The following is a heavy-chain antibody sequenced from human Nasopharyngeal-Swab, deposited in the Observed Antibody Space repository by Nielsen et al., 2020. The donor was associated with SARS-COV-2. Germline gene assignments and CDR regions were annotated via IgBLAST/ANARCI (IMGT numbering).Heavy chain of an antibody. J-gene: IGHJ4*02. Sequence: GGSLRLSCTASGYTFSSYWMHWVRQAPGKGLVWVSRINIEGSVTDYADSVKGRFTISRDHARNTLYLQMSSLRAEDSAVYYCTRDIGGKYGYWGQGSLVTVSS. CDR3: TRDIGGKYGY. D-gene: IGHD4-23*01. CDR2: INIEGSVT. V-gene: IGHV3-74*01. CDR1: GYTFSSYW.